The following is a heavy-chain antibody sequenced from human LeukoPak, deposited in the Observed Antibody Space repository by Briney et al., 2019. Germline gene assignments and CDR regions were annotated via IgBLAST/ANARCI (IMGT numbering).Heavy chain of an antibody. J-gene: IGHJ4*02. CDR1: GGSISSYY. CDR2: IYYSGST. V-gene: IGHV4-59*01. Sequence: KPSETLSLTCTVSGGSISSYYGSWIRQPPGKGLEWIGYIYYSGSTNYNPSLKSRVTISVDTSKNQFSLKLSSVTAADTAVYYCARAWQLGTFDYWGQGTLVTVSS. D-gene: IGHD6-13*01. CDR3: ARAWQLGTFDY.